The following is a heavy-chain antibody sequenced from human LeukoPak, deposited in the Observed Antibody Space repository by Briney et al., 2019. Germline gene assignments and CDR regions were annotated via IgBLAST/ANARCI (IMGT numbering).Heavy chain of an antibody. V-gene: IGHV4-59*11. J-gene: IGHJ6*03. D-gene: IGHD3-16*01. CDR1: DGSISTHY. Sequence: SQTLSLTCSVSDGSISTHYWTWIQQPPGKGLEWIGYIYKSGSTKYNPFLKSRVSFSLDTTKNQLSLKLTSVTAADTAVYYCARGGVGYYYMDVWGKGTTVIVSS. CDR2: IYKSGST. CDR3: ARGGVGYYYMDV.